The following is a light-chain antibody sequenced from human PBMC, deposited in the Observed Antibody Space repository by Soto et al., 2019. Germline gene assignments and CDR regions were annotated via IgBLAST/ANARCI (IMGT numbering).Light chain of an antibody. J-gene: IGKJ1*01. CDR3: QQYNSYSRT. Sequence: IQMTQSPSIRSASVGGGVTITCQSCQTITNGLVWYQQKRGKAPRLVIYDASSLGMWVPSGFSGSGSGTEFTLTISSLQPDDFATYYCQQYNSYSRTFGQGTKVDIK. CDR2: DAS. V-gene: IGKV1-5*01. CDR1: QTITNG.